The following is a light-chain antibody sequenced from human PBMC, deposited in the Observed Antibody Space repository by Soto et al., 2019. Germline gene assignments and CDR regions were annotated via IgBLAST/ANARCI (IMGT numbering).Light chain of an antibody. CDR3: MHSLQRQYP. J-gene: IGKJ4*01. V-gene: IGKV2-28*01. Sequence: EIVMTQSPLSLPVTPGEPASISCRSSQSLLHSNGNNYLEWYLQKPGQSPQLLIYMASNRASGVPDRFGGGESGTVCTLRISRVEAEGVGVYSSMHSLQRQYPFGGGTKVEIK. CDR1: QSLLHSNGNNY. CDR2: MAS.